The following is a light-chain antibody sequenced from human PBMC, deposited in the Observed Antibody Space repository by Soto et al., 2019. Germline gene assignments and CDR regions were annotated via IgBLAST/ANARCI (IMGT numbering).Light chain of an antibody. CDR1: ESVSNF. Sequence: EVVLTHSPATLSLSPGERATLSCRASESVSNFLAWYQQKPGQAPRLVIYNSSNRATGIPARFSGSGSGTEYTLSIGSLETEDFGVYYCQLRMTVGQGTRLEIK. V-gene: IGKV3-11*01. CDR3: QLRMT. CDR2: NSS. J-gene: IGKJ5*01.